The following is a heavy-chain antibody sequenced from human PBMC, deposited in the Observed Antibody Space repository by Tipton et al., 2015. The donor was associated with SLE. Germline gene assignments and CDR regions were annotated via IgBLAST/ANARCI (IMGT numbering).Heavy chain of an antibody. D-gene: IGHD6-13*01. CDR3: ARVVYSFADAFDI. Sequence: LRLSCIVSGGSISRTTYYWSWIRKPPGKGLEWIGEINHSGFTNYNPSLKSRVTISVDTSKNQFSLNLSSVTAADTAVYYCARVVYSFADAFDIWGQGTLVTVSS. J-gene: IGHJ3*02. CDR2: INHSGFT. V-gene: IGHV4-34*01. CDR1: GGSISRTTYY.